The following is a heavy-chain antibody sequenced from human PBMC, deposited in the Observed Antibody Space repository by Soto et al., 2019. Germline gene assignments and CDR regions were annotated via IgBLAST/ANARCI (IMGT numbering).Heavy chain of an antibody. CDR3: ARVFKASYYYGSGRSIDY. Sequence: PSETLSLTCAVYGGSFSGYYWSWIRQPPGKXLEWIGEINHSGSTNYNPSLKSRVTISADTSKNQFSLKLSSVTAADTAVYYCARVFKASYYYGSGRSIDYWGQGTLVTVSS. CDR1: GGSFSGYY. D-gene: IGHD3-10*01. V-gene: IGHV4-34*01. J-gene: IGHJ4*02. CDR2: INHSGST.